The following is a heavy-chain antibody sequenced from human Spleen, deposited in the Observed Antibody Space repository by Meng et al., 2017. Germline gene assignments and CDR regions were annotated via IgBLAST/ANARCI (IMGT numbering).Heavy chain of an antibody. CDR2: ISAYNGNT. Sequence: ASVQVSCKASAYTFTSYGISWVRQAPGQGLEWMGWISAYNGNTNYAQELQGRVTMTTDTSTSTAYMELRSLRSDDTAVYYCARDRESYYDSSGYFAYYFDYWGQGTLVTVSS. CDR1: AYTFTSYG. V-gene: IGHV1-18*01. CDR3: ARDRESYYDSSGYFAYYFDY. D-gene: IGHD3-22*01. J-gene: IGHJ4*02.